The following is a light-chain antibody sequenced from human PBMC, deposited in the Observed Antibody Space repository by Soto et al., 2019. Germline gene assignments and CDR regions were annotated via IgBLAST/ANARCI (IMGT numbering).Light chain of an antibody. J-gene: IGLJ1*01. Sequence: QSVLTQPPSASGTPGQRVTISCSGGSSNIGGNSVNWYQQLPGAAPTLLIYTNNKRPSGVPDRISGSKSGTSASLAISGLQSGDEADYYCAAWDDSLNGYVLGTGTKLTVL. CDR2: TNN. V-gene: IGLV1-44*01. CDR3: AAWDDSLNGYV. CDR1: SSNIGGNS.